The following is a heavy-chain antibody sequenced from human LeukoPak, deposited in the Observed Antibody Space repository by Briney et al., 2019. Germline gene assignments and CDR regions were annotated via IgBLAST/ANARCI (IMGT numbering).Heavy chain of an antibody. J-gene: IGHJ6*03. CDR1: GFTFSSYG. CDR3: AKDPVYHRPRYYMDV. CDR2: IRYDGSNK. D-gene: IGHD2-8*01. Sequence: PGGSLRLSCAASGFTFSSYGMHWVRQAPGKGLEWVAFIRYDGSNKYYADSVKGRFTISRDNSKNTLYLQMNSLRAEDTAVYYCAKDPVYHRPRYYMDVWGKGTTVTVSS. V-gene: IGHV3-30*02.